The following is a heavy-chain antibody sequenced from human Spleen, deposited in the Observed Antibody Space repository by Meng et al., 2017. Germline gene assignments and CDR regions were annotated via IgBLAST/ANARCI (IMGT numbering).Heavy chain of an antibody. J-gene: IGHJ6*02. D-gene: IGHD6-13*01. CDR3: ARAGISSPRMLHLLVRSIYYEGMDA. Sequence: SVKVSCKASGYRFPHSGFRWVRQAPGQGLEWMGGIVPMLNTPNYARKFQGRVTITADKSTGTTYMELSSLSSEDTAVYFCARAGISSPRMLHLLVRSIYYEGMDAWGQGTTVTGSS. V-gene: IGHV1-69*06. CDR1: GYRFPHSG. CDR2: IVPMLNTP.